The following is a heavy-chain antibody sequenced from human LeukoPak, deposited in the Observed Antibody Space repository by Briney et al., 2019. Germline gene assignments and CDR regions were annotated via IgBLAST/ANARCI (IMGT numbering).Heavy chain of an antibody. V-gene: IGHV1-69*06. CDR3: ASFFNAAMVPYYYYYMDV. CDR2: IIPIFGTA. J-gene: IGHJ6*03. D-gene: IGHD5-18*01. CDR1: GGTFSSYA. Sequence: GASVKVSCKASGGTFSSYAISWVRQAPGQGLEWMGGIIPIFGTANYAQKFQGRVTITADKSTSTAYMELSSLRSEDTAVYYCASFFNAAMVPYYYYYMDVWGKGTTVTVSS.